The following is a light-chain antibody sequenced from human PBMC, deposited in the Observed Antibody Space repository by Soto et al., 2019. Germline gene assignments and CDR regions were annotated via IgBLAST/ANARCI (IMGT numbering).Light chain of an antibody. CDR1: SSDIGDYNY. Sequence: QSALTQPASVSGSPEQSITISCTGSSSDIGDYNYVSWYQQYPGKAPKLMIYDVSNRPSGVFSRFSGSKSGNTAFLTLSGLQAEDEADYYCTSYATGRTYVLFGGGTKLTVL. CDR2: DVS. V-gene: IGLV2-14*01. CDR3: TSYATGRTYVL. J-gene: IGLJ2*01.